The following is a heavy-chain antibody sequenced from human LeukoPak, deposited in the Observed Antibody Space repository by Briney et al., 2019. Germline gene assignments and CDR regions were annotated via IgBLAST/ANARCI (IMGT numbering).Heavy chain of an antibody. CDR2: ISAYNGNT. CDR1: GYTFTSYG. Sequence: ASVKVSCKASGYTFTSYGISWVRQAPGQGLEWMGWISAYNGNTNYAQKLQGRVTMTTDTSTSTAYMELRSLRSDDTAVYYCARENPPSYGSGSYGLLGSYNWFDPWGQGTLVTVSS. CDR3: ARENPPSYGSGSYGLLGSYNWFDP. D-gene: IGHD3-10*01. V-gene: IGHV1-18*01. J-gene: IGHJ5*02.